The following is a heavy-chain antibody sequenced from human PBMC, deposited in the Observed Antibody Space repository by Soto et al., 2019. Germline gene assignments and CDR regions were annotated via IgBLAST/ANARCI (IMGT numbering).Heavy chain of an antibody. J-gene: IGHJ4*02. V-gene: IGHV1-69*01. CDR3: ARDGGRHAGGIAY. CDR2: IIPIFGTA. Sequence: QVQLVQSGAEVKKPGSSVKVSCKASGGTFSSYSINWVRQAPGQGLEWMGEIIPIFGTANYAQKFQGRVTITADESTSTAYMEMSSLRSEDTAVYYCARDGGRHAGGIAYWGQGTLVTVSS. CDR1: GGTFSSYS. D-gene: IGHD1-26*01.